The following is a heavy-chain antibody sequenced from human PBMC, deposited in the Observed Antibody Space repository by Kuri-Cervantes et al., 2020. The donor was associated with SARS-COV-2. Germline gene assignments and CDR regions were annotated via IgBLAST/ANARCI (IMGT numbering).Heavy chain of an antibody. D-gene: IGHD2-21*02. V-gene: IGHV1-69*13. Sequence: SVKVSCKASGDSFSSYSFNWVRRAPGQGLEWMGGIIPMFGTADYAQKFQGKVTVTADESTSTVYMELTSLRSDDTAVYYCARDCSGPDCYIIIYAMSDWGQGTLVTVSS. CDR1: GDSFSSYS. J-gene: IGHJ4*02. CDR3: ARDCSGPDCYIIIYAMSD. CDR2: IIPMFGTA.